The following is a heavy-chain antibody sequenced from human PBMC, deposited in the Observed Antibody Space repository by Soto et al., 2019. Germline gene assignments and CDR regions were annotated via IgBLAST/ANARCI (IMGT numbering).Heavy chain of an antibody. D-gene: IGHD5-12*01. CDR1: GFPFRDHD. CDR2: MSGSGATT. V-gene: IGHV3-23*01. Sequence: GGSLRLSCAASGFPFRDHDMDWVRQAPGKGLEWVSAMSGSGATTYYADSVKGRFSISRDNSKHTLYLQMNSLRAEDTAIYYCAKDSGYDYVDYWGQGA. CDR3: AKDSGYDYVDY. J-gene: IGHJ4*02.